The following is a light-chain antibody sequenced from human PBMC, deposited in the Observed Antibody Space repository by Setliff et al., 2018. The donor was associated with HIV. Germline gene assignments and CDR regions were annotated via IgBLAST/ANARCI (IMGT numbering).Light chain of an antibody. V-gene: IGLV2-14*03. J-gene: IGLJ1*01. CDR2: DVT. Sequence: QSALTQPASVSGSPGQSITLSCTGTSSDVGSYNFVPWYQQHPGRAPKLMIYDVTKRPSGVSDRFSGSKSGNTASLTTSGLQTEDEADYYCCSYTSSLTYVFGTGTKVTVL. CDR1: SSDVGSYNF. CDR3: CSYTSSLTYV.